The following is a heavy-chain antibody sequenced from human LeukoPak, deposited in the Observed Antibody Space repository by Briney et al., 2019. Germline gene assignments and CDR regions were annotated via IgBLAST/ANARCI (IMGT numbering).Heavy chain of an antibody. V-gene: IGHV3-48*03. J-gene: IGHJ5*02. CDR3: ASPRGCSSTSCP. Sequence: GGSLRLSCAASGFTFSSYEMNWVRQAPGKGLEWVSYISSSGSTIYYADSVKGRFTISRDNAKNSLYLQMNSLTAEDTAVYYCASPRGCSSTSCPWGQGTLVTVSS. D-gene: IGHD2-2*01. CDR2: ISSSGSTI. CDR1: GFTFSSYE.